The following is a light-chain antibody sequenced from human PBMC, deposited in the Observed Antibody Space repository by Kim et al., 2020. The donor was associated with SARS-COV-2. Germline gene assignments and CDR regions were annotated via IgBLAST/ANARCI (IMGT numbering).Light chain of an antibody. V-gene: IGKV3-15*01. CDR3: QQYNNWWT. CDR2: GAS. J-gene: IGKJ1*01. Sequence: AVSPGERAPLSCRAHQSVSSNLAWYQQKPGQAPRLLIYGASTRATGIPARFSGSGSGTEFTLTISSLQSEDFAVYYCQQYNNWWTFGQGTKVDIK. CDR1: QSVSSN.